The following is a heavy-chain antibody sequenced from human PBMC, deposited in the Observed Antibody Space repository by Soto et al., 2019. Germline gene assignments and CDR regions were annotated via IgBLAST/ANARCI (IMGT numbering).Heavy chain of an antibody. J-gene: IGHJ4*02. D-gene: IGHD1-26*01. CDR2: ISLSGSTI. Sequence: GGSLRLSCAASGFAFSNYDMNWVRQAPGKGLEWVSYISLSGSTIYYADSVKGRFTISRDGAKDSLYPEMDSLRADDTAVYYCARESFSASPNFFDYWGQGTLVTVSS. CDR1: GFAFSNYD. CDR3: ARESFSASPNFFDY. V-gene: IGHV3-48*03.